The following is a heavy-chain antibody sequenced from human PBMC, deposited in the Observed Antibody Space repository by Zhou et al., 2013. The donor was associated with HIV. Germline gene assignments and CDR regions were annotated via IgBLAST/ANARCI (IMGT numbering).Heavy chain of an antibody. CDR1: GYTFTGYY. V-gene: IGHV1-2*04. D-gene: IGHD3-3*01. CDR2: VNPNNGGT. J-gene: IGHJ3*01. Sequence: QVQLEQSGAEVKKPGASVKVSCKASGYTFTGYYIHWVRQAPGQGLEWMGWVNPNNGGTNYVQTFQGWVTMTRDTSINTAYMELIRLKSDDTAVYYCARGETGVFLELVISWGADWVLISRWGQ. CDR3: ARGETGVFLELVISWGADWVLISR.